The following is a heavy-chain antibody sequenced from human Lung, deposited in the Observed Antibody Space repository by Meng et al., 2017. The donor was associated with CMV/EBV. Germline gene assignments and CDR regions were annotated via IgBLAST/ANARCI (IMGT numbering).Heavy chain of an antibody. D-gene: IGHD4-11*01. J-gene: IGHJ5*02. V-gene: IGHV1-8*01. CDR1: GYNFTGYH. Sequence: QVQLVQSGAEVKKPGSSVSVSCKASGYNFTGYHITWVRQATGPGLEWMGWMNPNSGDTGYAQTFQGRVTITSHTSVDTAYLELSSLTSEDSAVYYCARGPPDTTLTDLWGQGTLVTVSS. CDR3: ARGPPDTTLTDL. CDR2: MNPNSGDT.